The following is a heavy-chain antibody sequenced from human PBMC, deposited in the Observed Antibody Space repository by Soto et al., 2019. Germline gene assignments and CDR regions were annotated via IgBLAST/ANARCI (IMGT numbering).Heavy chain of an antibody. CDR2: ISGSGGST. J-gene: IGHJ3*02. Sequence: GGSLRLSCVGSGLSFRDHSMNWVRQPPGKGLQWISYISGSGGSTYYADSVRGRSTISRDNSINTLYLQMSSLRTEDTAVYYCAHPRGYGVFDAFDIWGQGTMVTVS. D-gene: IGHD4-17*01. CDR3: AHPRGYGVFDAFDI. CDR1: GLSFRDHS. V-gene: IGHV3-23*01.